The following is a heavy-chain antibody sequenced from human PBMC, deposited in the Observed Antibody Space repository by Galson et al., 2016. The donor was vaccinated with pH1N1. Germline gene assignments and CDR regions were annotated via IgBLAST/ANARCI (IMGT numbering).Heavy chain of an antibody. CDR1: GYTFTSYA. Sequence: SVKVSCKASGYTFTSYAMNWVRQAPGQGLEWMGWINTNTGNPTYAQGVTGRFVFSLDTADSTTYLHISSLKAEDTAVYYCASPRPLLRYFAWLLPGALDYWGQGTLVTVSS. V-gene: IGHV7-4-1*02. CDR3: ASPRPLLRYFAWLLPGALDY. CDR2: INTNTGNP. J-gene: IGHJ4*02. D-gene: IGHD3-9*01.